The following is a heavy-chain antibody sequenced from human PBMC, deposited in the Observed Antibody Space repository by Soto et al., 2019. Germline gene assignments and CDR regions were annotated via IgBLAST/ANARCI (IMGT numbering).Heavy chain of an antibody. CDR2: IYYSGST. Sequence: SETVSLTCTVSGGSISSHYWSWIRQPPGKGLEWIGYIYYSGSTNYNPSLKSRVTISVDTSKNQFSLKLSFVTAADTAVYFCARVSGSHYNNWFDPWGQGTLVTVSS. CDR3: ARVSGSHYNNWFDP. CDR1: GGSISSHY. D-gene: IGHD3-10*01. J-gene: IGHJ5*02. V-gene: IGHV4-59*08.